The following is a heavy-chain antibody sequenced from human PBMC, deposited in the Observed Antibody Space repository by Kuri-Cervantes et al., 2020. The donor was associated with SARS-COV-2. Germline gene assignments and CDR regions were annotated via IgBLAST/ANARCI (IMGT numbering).Heavy chain of an antibody. CDR1: GFTFSNAW. V-gene: IGHV3-7*01. J-gene: IGHJ3*02. CDR2: IKQDGSGK. CDR3: ARFPHPSYYDFWSGYYNNDAFDI. D-gene: IGHD3-3*01. Sequence: GGSLRLSCAASGFTFSNAWMSWVRQAPGKGLEWVANIKQDGSGKYYVDSVKGRFTISRDNAKNLLYLQMNSLRAEDTAVYYCARFPHPSYYDFWSGYYNNDAFDIWGQGTMVTVSS.